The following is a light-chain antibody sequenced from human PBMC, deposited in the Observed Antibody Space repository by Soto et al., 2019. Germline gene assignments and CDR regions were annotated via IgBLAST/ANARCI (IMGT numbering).Light chain of an antibody. Sequence: EIALTQSPGTLSLSPGERATLSCRASQSVSSNLAWYQQKPGQAPRLLIYGVSTRATGIPARFSGSGSGTEFTLTISSLQSEDFAVYYCQQYNNWPRTFGQGTKVHIK. J-gene: IGKJ1*01. V-gene: IGKV3-15*01. CDR3: QQYNNWPRT. CDR1: QSVSSN. CDR2: GVS.